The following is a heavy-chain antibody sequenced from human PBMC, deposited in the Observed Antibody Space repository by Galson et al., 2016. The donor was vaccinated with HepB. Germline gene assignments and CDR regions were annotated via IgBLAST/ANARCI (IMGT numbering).Heavy chain of an antibody. D-gene: IGHD3-22*01. J-gene: IGHJ4*02. V-gene: IGHV3-30*18. Sequence: SLRLSCAASGFTFSSYGMHWVRQAPGKGLEWVAVISYDGSNKYYADSVKGRFTISRDNSKNTLYLQMNSLRAEDTAVYYCAKGGDSSGYLAYWGQGTLVTVAS. CDR2: ISYDGSNK. CDR3: AKGGDSSGYLAY. CDR1: GFTFSSYG.